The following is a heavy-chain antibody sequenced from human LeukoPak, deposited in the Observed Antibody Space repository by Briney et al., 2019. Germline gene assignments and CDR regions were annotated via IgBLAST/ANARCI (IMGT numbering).Heavy chain of an antibody. D-gene: IGHD1-14*01. J-gene: IGHJ5*02. CDR2: IYTSGST. V-gene: IGHV4-4*07. Sequence: PSETLSLTCTVSGGSISSYYWSWIRQPAGKGLEWIGRIYTSGSTNYNPSLKSRVTVSVDTSKNQFSLKLSSVTAADTAVYYCARDPSGITGTTTGFDPWGQGTLVTVSS. CDR1: GGSISSYY. CDR3: ARDPSGITGTTTGFDP.